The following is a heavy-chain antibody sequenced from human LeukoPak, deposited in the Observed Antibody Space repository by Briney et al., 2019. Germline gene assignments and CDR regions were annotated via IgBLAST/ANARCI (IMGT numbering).Heavy chain of an antibody. CDR2: IYHSGST. D-gene: IGHD4-23*01. Sequence: SETLSLTCTVSGYSISSGYYWGWIRQPPGKGLEWIGSIYHSGSTYYNPSLKSRVSISVDTSKNQFSLKLSSVTAADTAVYYCAGETRWGAFDIWGQGTMVTVSS. CDR1: GYSISSGYY. V-gene: IGHV4-38-2*02. CDR3: AGETRWGAFDI. J-gene: IGHJ3*02.